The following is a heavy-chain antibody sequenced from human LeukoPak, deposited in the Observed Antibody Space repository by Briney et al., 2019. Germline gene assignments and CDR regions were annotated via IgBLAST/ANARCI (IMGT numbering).Heavy chain of an antibody. CDR1: GFTFSSYA. CDR2: ISGSGGST. Sequence: GGSLRLSCAASGFTFSSYAMSWVRQAPGKGLEWVSAISGSGGSTYYADSVKGRFTISRDNSKNTLYLQMNSLRAEDTAVCYCAKDDDYYGSGTYFDYWGQGTLVTVSS. V-gene: IGHV3-23*01. D-gene: IGHD3-10*01. CDR3: AKDDDYYGSGTYFDY. J-gene: IGHJ4*02.